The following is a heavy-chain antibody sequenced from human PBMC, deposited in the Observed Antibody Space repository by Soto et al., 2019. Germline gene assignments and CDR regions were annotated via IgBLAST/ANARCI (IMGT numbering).Heavy chain of an antibody. D-gene: IGHD1-26*01. V-gene: IGHV1-69*12. CDR1: GGTFSSYA. CDR3: ASRDSGNFGSYYYYGMDV. CDR2: IIPIFGTA. J-gene: IGHJ6*02. Sequence: QVQLVQSGAEVKKPGSSVKVSCKASGGTFSSYAITWVRQAPGQGLEWMGGIIPIFGTANYAQKFQGRVTITADESTSPPYMELSSLRSEDTAVYYCASRDSGNFGSYYYYGMDVWGQGTTVTVSS.